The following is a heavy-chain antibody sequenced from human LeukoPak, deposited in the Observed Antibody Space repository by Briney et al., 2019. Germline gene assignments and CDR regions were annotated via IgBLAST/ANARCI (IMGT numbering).Heavy chain of an antibody. CDR3: ARVNDGSRAHGETDY. Sequence: ASVKVSCKASGYTFTSYGISWVRQAPGQGLEWMGWISAYNGNTNYAQKLQGRVTMTTDTSTSTAYMELRSLRSDDTAVYYCARVNDGSRAHGETDYWGQGTLVTVSS. CDR1: GYTFTSYG. D-gene: IGHD4-17*01. J-gene: IGHJ4*02. CDR2: ISAYNGNT. V-gene: IGHV1-18*01.